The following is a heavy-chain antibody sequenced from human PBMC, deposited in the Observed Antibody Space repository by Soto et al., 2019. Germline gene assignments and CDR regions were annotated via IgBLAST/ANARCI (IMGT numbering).Heavy chain of an antibody. CDR1: GGSFSGYY. V-gene: IGHV4-34*01. J-gene: IGHJ4*02. D-gene: IGHD6-19*01. CDR2: INHSGST. Sequence: QVQLQQWGAGLLKPSETLSLTCAVYGGSFSGYYWSWIRQPPGKGLEWIGEINHSGSTNYNPSLKSRVTISVDTSKNQFSLKLSSVTAADTAVYYCAREVYSSGSDYWCQGTLVTVSS. CDR3: AREVYSSGSDY.